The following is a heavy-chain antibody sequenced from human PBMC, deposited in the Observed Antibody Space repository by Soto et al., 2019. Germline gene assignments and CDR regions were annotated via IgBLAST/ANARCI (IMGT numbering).Heavy chain of an antibody. J-gene: IGHJ3*02. CDR2: IYSGGST. V-gene: IGHV3-53*02. Sequence: EVQLVETGGGLIQPGGSLRLSCAASGFTVSSNYMSLVRQAPGKGLERVSVIYSGGSTYYADSVKCRLTISRANSINALYLQMNSLRAEDTGVYYCAKQRYFSGGSCYVLGAEDSFDIWGQGTMVIVSS. CDR1: GFTVSSNY. D-gene: IGHD2-15*01. CDR3: AKQRYFSGGSCYVLGAEDSFDI.